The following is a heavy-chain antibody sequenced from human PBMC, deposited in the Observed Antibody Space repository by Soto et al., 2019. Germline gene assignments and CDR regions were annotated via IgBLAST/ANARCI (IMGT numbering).Heavy chain of an antibody. D-gene: IGHD7-27*01. CDR2: INTGNGNT. CDR3: ARDWARAEDV. J-gene: IGHJ6*02. CDR1: GYTFTTYP. Sequence: ASVKVSCKASGYTFTTYPMHWVRQAPGQRLEWMGWINTGNGNTKYSQKFQDRVTITRDTSASTAYMELSTLRSEDTAVYYCARDWARAEDVWGQGTTVTV. V-gene: IGHV1-3*04.